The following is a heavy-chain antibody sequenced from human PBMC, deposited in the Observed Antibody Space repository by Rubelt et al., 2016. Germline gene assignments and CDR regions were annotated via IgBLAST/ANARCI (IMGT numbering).Heavy chain of an antibody. J-gene: IGHJ4*02. Sequence: EVQLVESGGGLIQPGGSLRLSCVGSGFTFNRYSINWVRQTPGKGLEWVSYIGGSSRPIYYADSVEGRFTISRDTAKNSVYLHRNGLIAEDTAVYYCARGIEMASEVFDYWGQGILVAVSS. CDR2: IGGSSRPI. CDR3: ARGIEMASEVFDY. CDR1: GFTFNRYS. V-gene: IGHV3-48*04. D-gene: IGHD5-24*01.